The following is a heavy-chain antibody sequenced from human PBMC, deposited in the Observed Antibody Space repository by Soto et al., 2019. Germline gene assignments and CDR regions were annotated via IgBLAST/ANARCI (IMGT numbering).Heavy chain of an antibody. CDR3: ARDPPTGTTLEWADS. D-gene: IGHD1-7*01. CDR1: GFTFYTYA. CDR2: ISSSGSFK. J-gene: IGHJ4*02. Sequence: GCCLRLSCAASGFTFYTYAMGWVRQAPGKGLEWVSSISSSGSFKNYADSVKGRFTISRDNAKNSLYLLLSGLKEEDTAVYYCARDPPTGTTLEWADSWGQGTLVTVSS. V-gene: IGHV3-21*01.